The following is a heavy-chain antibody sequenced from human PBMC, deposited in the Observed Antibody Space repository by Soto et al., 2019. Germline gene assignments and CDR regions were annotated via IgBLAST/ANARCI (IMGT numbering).Heavy chain of an antibody. V-gene: IGHV3-23*01. CDR1: GFPFSSYA. J-gene: IGHJ6*02. CDR3: AKESVAQYYYYGMDV. CDR2: ISGSGGST. Sequence: GGSLRLSCAASGFPFSSYAMSWVRQAPGKGLEWVSAISGSGGSTYYADSVKGRFTISRDNSKNTLYLQMNSLRAEDTAVYYCAKESVAQYYYYGMDVWGQGTTVTAP.